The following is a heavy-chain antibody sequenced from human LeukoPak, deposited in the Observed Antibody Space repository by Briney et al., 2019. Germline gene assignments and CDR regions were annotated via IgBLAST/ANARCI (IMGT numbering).Heavy chain of an antibody. J-gene: IGHJ4*02. Sequence: GGSLRLSCTASGFTFSSYALSWVRQAPGKGLEWVSAIGPSDGRTYYADSVKGRFTISRDFSRNTLYLQMNGLRAEDTAVYYCAKDRNFPRDQFDYWGQGALVTVSS. CDR3: AKDRNFPRDQFDY. CDR2: IGPSDGRT. V-gene: IGHV3-23*01. D-gene: IGHD4-11*01. CDR1: GFTFSSYA.